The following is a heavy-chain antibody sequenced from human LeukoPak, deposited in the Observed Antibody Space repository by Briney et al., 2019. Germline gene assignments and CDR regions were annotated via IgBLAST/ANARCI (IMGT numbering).Heavy chain of an antibody. D-gene: IGHD3-22*01. CDR2: ISSGGSYI. J-gene: IGHJ3*02. CDR1: GFTFSSYS. V-gene: IGHV3-21*01. Sequence: NPGGSLRLSCAASGFTFSSYSMNWARQAPGKGLVWVSSISSGGSYIYYADSVKGRFTISRDNAKNSLYLQMNSLRAEDTAVYYCARDHYYDSSGYIPAGDAFDIWGQGTMVTVSS. CDR3: ARDHYYDSSGYIPAGDAFDI.